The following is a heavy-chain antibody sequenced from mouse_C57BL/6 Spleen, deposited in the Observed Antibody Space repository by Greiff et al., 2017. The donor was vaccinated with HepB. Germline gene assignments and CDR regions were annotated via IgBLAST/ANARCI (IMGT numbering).Heavy chain of an antibody. Sequence: EVQLQQSGAELVRPGASVKLSCTASGFNIKDDYMHWVKQRPEQGLEWIGWIDPENGDTEYASKFQGKATITADTSSNTAYLQLSSLTSEDTAVYYCTTWGYYGSGDYWGQGTTLTVSS. J-gene: IGHJ2*01. D-gene: IGHD1-1*01. CDR3: TTWGYYGSGDY. CDR1: GFNIKDDY. CDR2: IDPENGDT. V-gene: IGHV14-4*01.